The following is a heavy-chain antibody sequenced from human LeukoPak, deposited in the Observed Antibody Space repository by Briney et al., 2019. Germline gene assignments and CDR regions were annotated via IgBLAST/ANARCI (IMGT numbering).Heavy chain of an antibody. D-gene: IGHD6-13*01. V-gene: IGHV5-51*01. J-gene: IGHJ3*02. Sequence: GESLKISCKGSGYSFTSYWIGWVRQMPGKGLEWMGIIYPGNSDTRYSPSFQGQVTISADKSISTAYLQWSSLKASDTAMYYCARQFVAAAGPVDAFDIWGQGTMVTVSS. CDR3: ARQFVAAAGPVDAFDI. CDR1: GYSFTSYW. CDR2: IYPGNSDT.